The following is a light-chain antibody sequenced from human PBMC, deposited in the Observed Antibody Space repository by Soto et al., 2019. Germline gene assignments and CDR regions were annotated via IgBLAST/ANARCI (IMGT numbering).Light chain of an antibody. J-gene: IGKJ1*01. V-gene: IGKV1-5*01. Sequence: DIQMTQSPSTLPASVGDRVTISCRASQSIEKWLAWYQQRPGKAPKLLISDTSILESGVPSRFSGSGSGTEFILTISTLQPDDFATYFCQQYYRSSSFGQGTKVEIK. CDR1: QSIEKW. CDR3: QQYYRSSS. CDR2: DTS.